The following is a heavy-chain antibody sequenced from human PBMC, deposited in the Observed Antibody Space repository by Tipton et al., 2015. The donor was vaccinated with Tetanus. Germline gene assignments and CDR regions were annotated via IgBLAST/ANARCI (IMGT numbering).Heavy chain of an antibody. CDR2: IYYNGNM. CDR1: RGSINSGTFY. V-gene: IGHV4-39*01. D-gene: IGHD2-21*02. CDR3: ARTADNWFDP. Sequence: LSLTCTVSRGSINSGTFYFSFLLPPPFPFLSLIGNIYYNGNMLENPSLKGRVTLSLDKSKNQFSLNLTSVTAADTAVYYCARTADNWFDPWGQGTLVTVSS. J-gene: IGHJ5*02.